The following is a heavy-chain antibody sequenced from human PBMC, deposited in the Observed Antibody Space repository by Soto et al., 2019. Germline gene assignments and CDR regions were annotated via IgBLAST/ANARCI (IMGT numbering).Heavy chain of an antibody. Sequence: GGSLRLCCAACGFTFSSYSMNWVRQAPGKGLEWVSYISSSSSTIYYADSVKGRFTISRDNAKNSLYLQMNSLRDEDTAVYYCARDGSGYYYYYGMDVWGQGTTVTVSS. J-gene: IGHJ6*02. CDR3: ARDGSGYYYYYGMDV. CDR2: ISSSSSTI. V-gene: IGHV3-48*02. D-gene: IGHD3-10*01. CDR1: GFTFSSYS.